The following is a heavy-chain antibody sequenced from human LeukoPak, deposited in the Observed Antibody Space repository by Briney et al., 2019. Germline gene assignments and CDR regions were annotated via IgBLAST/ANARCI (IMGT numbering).Heavy chain of an antibody. V-gene: IGHV4-34*01. CDR2: INHSGST. J-gene: IGHJ6*03. D-gene: IGHD5-18*01. CDR3: ARGSGYSYGFYYYYYMDV. CDR1: GGSFSGYY. Sequence: PSETLSLTCAVYGGSFSGYYWSWIRQPPGKGLEWIGEINHSGSTNYNPSLKSRVTISVDTSKNRFSLRLSSVTAADTAVYYCARGSGYSYGFYYYYYMDVWGKGTTVTVSS.